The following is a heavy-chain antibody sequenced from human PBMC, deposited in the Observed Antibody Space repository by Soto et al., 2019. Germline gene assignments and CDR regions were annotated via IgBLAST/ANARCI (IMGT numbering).Heavy chain of an antibody. CDR3: MTSVTSHDY. CDR1: GFTLSSYW. D-gene: IGHD4-17*01. V-gene: IGHV3-7*01. J-gene: IGHJ4*02. Sequence: EVQLVESGGGLVQPGGSLRLSCAASGFTLSSYWMNWVRLAPGKGLEWVANIKQDASQKNYVDYVKGRFTVSRDNAKNSLDLQMSSLRAEDTAVYYCMTSVTSHDYWGQGTLVTVSS. CDR2: IKQDASQK.